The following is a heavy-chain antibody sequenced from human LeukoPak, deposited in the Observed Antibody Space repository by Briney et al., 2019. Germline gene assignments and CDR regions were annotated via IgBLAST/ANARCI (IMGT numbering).Heavy chain of an antibody. CDR2: INHSGST. CDR1: GGSISSYY. J-gene: IGHJ4*02. V-gene: IGHV4-34*01. CDR3: ARGTYTAMVV. D-gene: IGHD5-18*01. Sequence: PSETLSLTCTVSGGSISSYYWSWLRQPPGKGLEWVGEINHSGSTNYNPSLKSRVTISVDTSKNQFSLKLSSVTAADTAVYYCARGTYTAMVVWGQGTLVTVSS.